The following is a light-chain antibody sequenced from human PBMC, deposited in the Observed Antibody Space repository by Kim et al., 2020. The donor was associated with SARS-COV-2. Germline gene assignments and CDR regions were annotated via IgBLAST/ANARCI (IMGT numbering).Light chain of an antibody. CDR2: DAS. CDR3: QQRSNWPLT. Sequence: EIVLTQSPATLSLSPGERATLSCRASQSVSSQLAWYQQRPGHAPRLLIYDASNRATGIPARFSGSGSGTDFTLTISSLEPEDFAVYYCQQRSNWPLTCGGGTKLEI. J-gene: IGKJ4*01. V-gene: IGKV3-11*01. CDR1: QSVSSQ.